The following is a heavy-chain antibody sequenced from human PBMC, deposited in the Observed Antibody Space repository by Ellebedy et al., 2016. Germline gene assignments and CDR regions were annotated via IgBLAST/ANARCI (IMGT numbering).Heavy chain of an antibody. V-gene: IGHV3-11*06. Sequence: GRFTISRDNARNSLYLQMNSLRAEDTAVYYCARDARYCSGGSCYDPFDYWGQGTLVTVSS. D-gene: IGHD2-15*01. CDR3: ARDARYCSGGSCYDPFDY. J-gene: IGHJ4*02.